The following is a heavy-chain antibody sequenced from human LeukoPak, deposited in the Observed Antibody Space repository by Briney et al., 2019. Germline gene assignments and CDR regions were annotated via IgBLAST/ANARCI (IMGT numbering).Heavy chain of an antibody. V-gene: IGHV3-53*01. CDR2: IYSGGST. D-gene: IGHD3-10*01. Sequence: GGSLRLSCAASGFTVSSNYMSWVRQAPGKGLEWDSVIYSGGSTYYADSVKGRFTISRDNSKNTLYLQMNSLRAEDTAVYYCARDSGPGVRGSYYYGMDVWGKGTTVTVSS. CDR1: GFTVSSNY. CDR3: ARDSGPGVRGSYYYGMDV. J-gene: IGHJ6*04.